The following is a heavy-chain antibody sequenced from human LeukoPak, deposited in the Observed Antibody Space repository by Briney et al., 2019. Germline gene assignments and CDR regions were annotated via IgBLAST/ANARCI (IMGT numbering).Heavy chain of an antibody. CDR3: ARALYCSSTSCYQARAYYYGMDV. V-gene: IGHV1-2*02. CDR1: GYTFTGYY. CDR2: INPNSGGT. Sequence: GASVKVSCKASGYTFTGYYMHWVRQAPGQGLEWMGWINPNSGGTNYAQKFQGRVTMTRDTSISTAYMELSRLRSDDTAVYYCARALYCSSTSCYQARAYYYGMDVWGQGTTVTVSS. D-gene: IGHD2-2*01. J-gene: IGHJ6*02.